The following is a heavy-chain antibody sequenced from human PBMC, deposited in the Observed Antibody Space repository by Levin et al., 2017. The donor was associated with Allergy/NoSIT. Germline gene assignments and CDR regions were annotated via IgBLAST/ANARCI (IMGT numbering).Heavy chain of an antibody. Sequence: PSETLSLTCTVSGGSISSYYWSWIRQPPGKGLEWIGYIYYSGSTNYNPSLKSRVTISVDTSKNQFSLKLSSVTAADTAVYYCARGGSYDFWSGYGAFFDYWGQGTLVTVSS. CDR2: IYYSGST. D-gene: IGHD3-3*01. CDR3: ARGGSYDFWSGYGAFFDY. J-gene: IGHJ4*02. CDR1: GGSISSYY. V-gene: IGHV4-59*01.